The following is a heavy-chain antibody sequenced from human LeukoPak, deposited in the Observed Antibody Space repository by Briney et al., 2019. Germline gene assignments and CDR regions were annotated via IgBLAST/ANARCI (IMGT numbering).Heavy chain of an antibody. CDR3: ASSYGSGGYYLVEYFQH. CDR1: GYTFTGYY. J-gene: IGHJ1*01. CDR2: INPNSGGT. V-gene: IGHV1-2*02. Sequence: GASVKVSCKASGYTFTGYYMHWVRQAPGQGLEWMGLINPNSGGTNYAQKFQGRVTMTRDTSISTAYMELSRLRSDDTAVYYCASSYGSGGYYLVEYFQHWGQGTLVTVSS. D-gene: IGHD3-10*01.